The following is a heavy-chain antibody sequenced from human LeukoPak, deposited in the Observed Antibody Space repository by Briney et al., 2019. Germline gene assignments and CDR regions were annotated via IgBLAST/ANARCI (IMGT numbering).Heavy chain of an antibody. Sequence: PSETLSLTCAVHGGSFSGYYWSWIRQPPGKGLEWIGEINHSGSTNYNPSLKSRVTISVDTSKNQFSLKLSSVTAADTAVYYCARGGWKSSSSWYHYWGQGTLVTVSS. J-gene: IGHJ4*02. CDR3: ARGGWKSSSSWYHY. D-gene: IGHD6-13*01. V-gene: IGHV4-34*01. CDR2: INHSGST. CDR1: GGSFSGYY.